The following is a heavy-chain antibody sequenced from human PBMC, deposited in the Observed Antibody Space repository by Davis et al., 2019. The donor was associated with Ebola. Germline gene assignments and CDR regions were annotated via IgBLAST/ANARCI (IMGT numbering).Heavy chain of an antibody. V-gene: IGHV3-74*01. D-gene: IGHD6-19*01. J-gene: IGHJ4*02. Sequence: PGGSLRLSCAASGFTFSSFWMHWVRQSPGKGLVWVSRINSGGSVTSYADSVKGRFTISRDNAKNSLYLQMNSLRAEDMGVYFCAKETIPVAGTYFDSWGQGTLVTGSS. CDR3: AKETIPVAGTYFDS. CDR1: GFTFSSFW. CDR2: INSGGSVT.